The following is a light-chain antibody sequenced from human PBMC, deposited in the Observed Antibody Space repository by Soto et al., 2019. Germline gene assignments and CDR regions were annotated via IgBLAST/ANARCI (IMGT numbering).Light chain of an antibody. CDR1: QNINIY. CDR3: QQSYSTPWT. CDR2: AAS. J-gene: IGKJ1*01. V-gene: IGKV1-39*01. Sequence: DIQMTQSPSSLSASLGDRVTITCRTSQNINIYLNWYQQTPGKAPKLLMYAASSLQSGVPSRFSGSGSVTEFTLTISSLQPEDYATYYCQQSYSTPWTFGQGTKVEIK.